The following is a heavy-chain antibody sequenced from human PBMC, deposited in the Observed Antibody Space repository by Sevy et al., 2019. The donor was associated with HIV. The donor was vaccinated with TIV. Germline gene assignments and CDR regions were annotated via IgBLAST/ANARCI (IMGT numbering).Heavy chain of an antibody. Sequence: GGSLRLSCAASGFTFSDYYMSWIRQAPGKGLEWVSYISSSGSTIYYADSVKGRFTISRDNAKNSLYLQMNSLRAEDTAMYYCARVSGAGYCSGGSCIDAFDIWGQGTMVTVSS. CDR1: GFTFSDYY. V-gene: IGHV3-11*01. CDR2: ISSSGSTI. D-gene: IGHD2-15*01. CDR3: ARVSGAGYCSGGSCIDAFDI. J-gene: IGHJ3*02.